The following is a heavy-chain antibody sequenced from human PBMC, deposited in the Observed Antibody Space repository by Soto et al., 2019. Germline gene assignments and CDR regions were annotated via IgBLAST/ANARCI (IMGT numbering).Heavy chain of an antibody. D-gene: IGHD3-22*01. Sequence: LRLSCAASGFTFSSYAMHWVRQAPGKGLEWVAVISYDGSNKYYADSVKGRFTISRDNSKNTLYLQMNSLRAEDTAVYYCARAPNNLYYYDSSGPSDYWGQGTLVTVSS. V-gene: IGHV3-30-3*01. CDR3: ARAPNNLYYYDSSGPSDY. CDR2: ISYDGSNK. CDR1: GFTFSSYA. J-gene: IGHJ4*02.